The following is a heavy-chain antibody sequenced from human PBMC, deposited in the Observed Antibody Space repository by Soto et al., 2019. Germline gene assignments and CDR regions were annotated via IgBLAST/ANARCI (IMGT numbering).Heavy chain of an antibody. J-gene: IGHJ4*02. CDR1: GFTFSSFG. D-gene: IGHD2-15*01. V-gene: IGHV3-21*01. CDR2: ISSSSSYI. CDR3: ARGRGVVVVAAKPGHSREKYYFDY. Sequence: GGFLRLSCAASGFTFSSFGMNWVRQAPGKGLEWVSSISSSSSYIYYADSVKGRFTISRDNAKNSLYLQMNSLRAEDTAVYYCARGRGVVVVAAKPGHSREKYYFDYWGQGTLVNVSS.